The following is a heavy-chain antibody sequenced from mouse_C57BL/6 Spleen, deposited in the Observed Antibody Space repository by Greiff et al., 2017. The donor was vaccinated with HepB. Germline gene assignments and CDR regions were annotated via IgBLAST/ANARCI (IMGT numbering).Heavy chain of an antibody. V-gene: IGHV5-17*01. J-gene: IGHJ4*01. CDR1: GFTFSDYG. CDR2: ISSGSSTI. D-gene: IGHD2-3*01. CDR3: ASRWVLQDYYAMDY. Sequence: EVQRVESGGGLVKPGGSLKLSCAASGFTFSDYGMHWVRQAPEKGLEWVAYISSGSSTIYYADTVKGRFTISRDTAKNTLFLQMTSLRSEDTAMYYCASRWVLQDYYAMDYWGQGTSVTVSS.